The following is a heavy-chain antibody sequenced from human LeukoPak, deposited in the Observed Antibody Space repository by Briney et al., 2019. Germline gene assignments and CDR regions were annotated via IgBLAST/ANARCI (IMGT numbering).Heavy chain of an antibody. J-gene: IGHJ3*02. CDR3: ARGYYDSTTGGAFDI. CDR2: IYYSGST. CDR1: GGSISSSSYY. V-gene: IGHV4-39*07. Sequence: PSETLSLTCTVSGGSISSSSYYWGWIRQPPGKGLEWIGSIYYSGSTYYNPSLKSRVTISVDTSKNQFSLKLSSVTAADTAVYYCARGYYDSTTGGAFDIWGQGTMVTVSS. D-gene: IGHD3-22*01.